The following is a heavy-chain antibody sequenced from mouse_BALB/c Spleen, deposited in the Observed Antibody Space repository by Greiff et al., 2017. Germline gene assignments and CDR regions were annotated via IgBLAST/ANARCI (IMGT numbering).Heavy chain of an antibody. CDR2: IYWDDDK. CDR1: GFSLSTSGMC. CDR3: ARRDYDGYYLY. V-gene: IGHV8-12*01. Sequence: QVTLKVSGPGILQPSQTLSLTCSFSGFSLSTSGMCVSWIRQPSGKGLEWLANIYWDDDKRYNPSLKGRLTISKDTARNQVFLKITSVDTADTATYYCARRDYDGYYLYWGQGTTLTVSS. D-gene: IGHD2-3*01. J-gene: IGHJ2*01.